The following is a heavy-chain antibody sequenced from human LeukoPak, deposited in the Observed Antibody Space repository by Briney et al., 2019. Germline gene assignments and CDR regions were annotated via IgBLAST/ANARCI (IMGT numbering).Heavy chain of an antibody. D-gene: IGHD3-10*01. J-gene: IGHJ4*02. CDR2: IYYSGST. CDR1: GGSISSSSYY. V-gene: IGHV4-39*07. Sequence: SETLSLTCTVSGGSISSSSYYWGWIRQPPGKGLEWIGSIYYSGSTYYNPSLKSRVTISVDTSKNQFSLKLSSVTAADTAVYYCAGDPYDGSGSYGPGSSSWYWDYWGQGTLVTVSS. CDR3: AGDPYDGSGSYGPGSSSWYWDY.